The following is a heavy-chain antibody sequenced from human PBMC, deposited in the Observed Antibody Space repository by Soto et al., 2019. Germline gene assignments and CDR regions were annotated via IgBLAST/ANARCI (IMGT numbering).Heavy chain of an antibody. CDR1: GGTSTNYV. CDR2: IIPIPGTA. Sequence: QVQLVQSGAEVKKPGSSVKVSCKASGGTSTNYVISWVRQAPGQGLEWMGGIIPIPGTANYAQKFQGRVTLTADESTSTAYMELSSLRSEDTAMYYCASEGFSGSYLSRWGQGTLVTVSS. CDR3: ASEGFSGSYLSR. V-gene: IGHV1-69*01. J-gene: IGHJ4*02. D-gene: IGHD1-26*01.